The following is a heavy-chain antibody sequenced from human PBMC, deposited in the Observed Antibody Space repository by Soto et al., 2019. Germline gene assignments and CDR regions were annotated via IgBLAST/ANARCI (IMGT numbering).Heavy chain of an antibody. CDR1: GYTLTELS. J-gene: IGHJ4*02. V-gene: IGHV1-24*01. CDR2: FDPEDGET. CDR3: ATAAYYYDSSGYLPGPFDY. Sequence: ASVKVSCKVSGYTLTELSMHWERQAPGKGLEWMGGFDPEDGETIYAQKFQGRVTMTEDTSTDTAYMELSSLRSEDTAVYYCATAAYYYDSSGYLPGPFDYWGQGTLVTVS. D-gene: IGHD3-22*01.